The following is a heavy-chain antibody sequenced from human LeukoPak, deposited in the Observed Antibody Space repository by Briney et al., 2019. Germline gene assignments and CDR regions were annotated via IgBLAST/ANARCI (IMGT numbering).Heavy chain of an antibody. CDR3: ARGDEQVLTMVRGVPDY. D-gene: IGHD3-10*01. J-gene: IGHJ4*02. CDR2: ISYDGSNK. CDR1: GFTFSSYA. Sequence: PGGSLRLSCAASGFTFSSYAMHWVRQAPGKGLEWVAVISYDGSNKYYADSVKGRFTISRDNSKNTLYLQMNSLRAEDTAVYYCARGDEQVLTMVRGVPDYWGQGTLVTVSS. V-gene: IGHV3-30-3*01.